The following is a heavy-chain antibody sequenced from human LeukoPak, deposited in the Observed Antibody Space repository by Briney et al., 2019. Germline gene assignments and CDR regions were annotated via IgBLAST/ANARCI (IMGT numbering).Heavy chain of an antibody. Sequence: SETLSLTCAVYGGSFSGYYWSWIRQPPGKGLEWIGEINHSGSTNYNPSLKSRVTISVDTSKNQFSLKLSSVTAADTAVYYCARGDDYRGAFDYWGQGTLVTVSS. D-gene: IGHD4-11*01. CDR2: INHSGST. CDR1: GGSFSGYY. V-gene: IGHV4-34*01. CDR3: ARGDDYRGAFDY. J-gene: IGHJ4*02.